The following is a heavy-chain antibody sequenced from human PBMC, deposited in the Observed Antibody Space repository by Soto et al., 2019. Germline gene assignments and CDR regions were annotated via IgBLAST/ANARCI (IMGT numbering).Heavy chain of an antibody. V-gene: IGHV3-23*01. J-gene: IGHJ6*02. Sequence: EVQLLESGGGLVQPGGSLRLSCAASGFTFSSYAMSWVRQAPGKGLEWVSAISGSGGSTYYADSVKGRFTISRDNSKNTLYLQMNSLGAEDTAVYYCAKDKEVTTVNYYYYYGMDVWGQGTTVTVSS. D-gene: IGHD4-17*01. CDR1: GFTFSSYA. CDR2: ISGSGGST. CDR3: AKDKEVTTVNYYYYYGMDV.